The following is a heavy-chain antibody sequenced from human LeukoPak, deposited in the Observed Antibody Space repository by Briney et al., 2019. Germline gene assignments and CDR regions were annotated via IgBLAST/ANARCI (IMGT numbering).Heavy chain of an antibody. D-gene: IGHD2-2*01. CDR1: GYSISRAYY. Sequence: SETLSLTCAVTGYSISRAYYWGWIRQPPGEGLEWIGTIYHSGSTYYNPSLKSRVTISVDTSKNQFSLKLSSVTAANTAVYYCARLHCSSTSCYLYIDYWGQGTLVTVSS. V-gene: IGHV4-38-2*01. CDR3: ARLHCSSTSCYLYIDY. CDR2: IYHSGST. J-gene: IGHJ4*02.